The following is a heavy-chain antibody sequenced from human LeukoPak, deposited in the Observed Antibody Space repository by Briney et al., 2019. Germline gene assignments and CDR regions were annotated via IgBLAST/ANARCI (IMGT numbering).Heavy chain of an antibody. V-gene: IGHV5-51*01. Sequence: GESLKISCKGSGYSFTNYWIGWVRQMPGKGLEYMGIIYPGDSETKYSPSFQGQVTISADKSISTAYLQWSSLKASDTAIYYCGRHWGGYFNSLAGSPAFNYWAQGPRVTVPS. D-gene: IGHD2/OR15-2a*01. J-gene: IGHJ4*02. CDR2: IYPGDSET. CDR3: GRHWGGYFNSLAGSPAFNY. CDR1: GYSFTNYW.